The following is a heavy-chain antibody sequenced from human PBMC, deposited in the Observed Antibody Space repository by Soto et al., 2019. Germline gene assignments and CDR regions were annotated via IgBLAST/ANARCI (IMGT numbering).Heavy chain of an antibody. V-gene: IGHV4-31*03. CDR2: IYYSGST. D-gene: IGHD3-22*01. J-gene: IGHJ4*02. Sequence: QVQLQESGPGLVKPSQTLSLTCTVSGGSISSGGYYWSWIRQHPGKGLEWIGYIYYSGSTYYNPSLKSRVTISVDTSKNHFSLKLSSVTAADTAVYYCASGLTSPSGYDSSIDYWGQGTLVTVSS. CDR3: ASGLTSPSGYDSSIDY. CDR1: GGSISSGGYY.